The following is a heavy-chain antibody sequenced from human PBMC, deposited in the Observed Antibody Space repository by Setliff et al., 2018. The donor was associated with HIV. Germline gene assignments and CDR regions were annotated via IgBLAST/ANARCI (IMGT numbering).Heavy chain of an antibody. CDR3: ARPHSGRGGGAYFDP. V-gene: IGHV4-39*01. CDR1: GDSITSGHLY. CDR2: ILDGRVT. J-gene: IGHJ5*02. Sequence: SETLSLTCTVSGDSITSGHLYWGWIRQAPGKGLEWIGNILDGRVTFFNPSLRGRVTISVDASKNQVSLNLRSVTAADSAVYHCARPHSGRGGGAYFDPWGQGILVTVSS. D-gene: IGHD6-19*01.